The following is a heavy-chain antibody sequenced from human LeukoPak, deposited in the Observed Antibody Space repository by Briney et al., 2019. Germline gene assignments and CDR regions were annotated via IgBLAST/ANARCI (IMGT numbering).Heavy chain of an antibody. D-gene: IGHD1-7*01. J-gene: IGHJ4*02. V-gene: IGHV1-2*02. CDR2: INPNSGGT. Sequence: GASVKVSCKASGYTFTGYYMHWVRQAPGQGREWMGWINPNSGGTNYAQKFQGRVTMTRDTSISTAYMELSRLRSDDTAVYYCARDLTNNWNYGRPKYYFDYWGQGTLVTVSS. CDR3: ARDLTNNWNYGRPKYYFDY. CDR1: GYTFTGYY.